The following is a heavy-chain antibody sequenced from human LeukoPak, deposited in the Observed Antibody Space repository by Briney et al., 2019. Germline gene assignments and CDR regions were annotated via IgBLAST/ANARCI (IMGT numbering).Heavy chain of an antibody. J-gene: IGHJ4*02. D-gene: IGHD3-3*01. CDR1: GYTFTGYY. V-gene: IGHV1-2*06. CDR3: ARDDDFWSGYSLDY. Sequence: ASVKVSCKASGYTFTGYYMHWVRQAPGQGLEWMGRINPNSGGTNYAQEFQGRVTMTRDTSISTAYMELSRLRSDDTAVYYCARDDDFWSGYSLDYWGQGTLVTVSS. CDR2: INPNSGGT.